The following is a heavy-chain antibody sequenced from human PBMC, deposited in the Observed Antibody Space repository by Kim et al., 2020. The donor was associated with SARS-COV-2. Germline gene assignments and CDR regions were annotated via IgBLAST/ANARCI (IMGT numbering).Heavy chain of an antibody. CDR3: ARHGDDFGSGYFDP. CDR1: GGSISTYH. CDR2: VSYSGST. Sequence: SETLSLTCTVSGGSISTYHWTWIRQPPGKGLEWIGYVSYSGSTNYNPSLKSRVTISIDTSRNQFSLKLSSVIAADTAVYYCARHGDDFGSGYFDPWGQGT. J-gene: IGHJ5*02. V-gene: IGHV4-59*08. D-gene: IGHD3-10*01.